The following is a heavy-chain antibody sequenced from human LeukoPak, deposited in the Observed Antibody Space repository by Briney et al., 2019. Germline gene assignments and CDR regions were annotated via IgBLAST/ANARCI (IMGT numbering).Heavy chain of an antibody. J-gene: IGHJ4*02. D-gene: IGHD6-13*01. Sequence: GGSLRLSCAASGFTFSSYWMSWVRQAPGKGLEWVSSISSSSSYIYYADSVKGRFTISRDNAKNSLYLQMNSLRAEDTAVYYCARGRGIAASYFDYWGQGTLVTVSS. CDR2: ISSSSSYI. CDR3: ARGRGIAASYFDY. CDR1: GFTFSSYW. V-gene: IGHV3-21*01.